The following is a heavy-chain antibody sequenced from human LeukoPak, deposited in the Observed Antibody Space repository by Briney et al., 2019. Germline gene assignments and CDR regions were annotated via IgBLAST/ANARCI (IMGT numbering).Heavy chain of an antibody. CDR1: GITFSGSG. Sequence: GGSPRLSCVASGITFSGSGMHWVRQAPGKGLEWVAFIQYDESSKYYADSVKGRFTISRDNSKNTVYLQMYSLRGEDTAAYYCAREGGRVVIGTFDHWGQGTLVTVSS. CDR2: IQYDESSK. D-gene: IGHD1/OR15-1a*01. V-gene: IGHV3-30*02. J-gene: IGHJ4*02. CDR3: AREGGRVVIGTFDH.